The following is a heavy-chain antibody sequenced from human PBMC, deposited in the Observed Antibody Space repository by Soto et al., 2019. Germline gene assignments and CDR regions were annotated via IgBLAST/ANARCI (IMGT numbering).Heavy chain of an antibody. J-gene: IGHJ4*02. CDR2: ISVSGGST. CDR3: AKGGRSSGWSFDY. D-gene: IGHD6-19*01. Sequence: EVQLLESGGGLVRPGGSLRLSCAASGFTFSSYTMSWVRQAPGKGLEWVSSISVSGGSTYYADSVKGRFTISRDNSKNTLYLRMNSLRTEDTAVYYCAKGGRSSGWSFDYWGQGTLVTVSS. V-gene: IGHV3-23*01. CDR1: GFTFSSYT.